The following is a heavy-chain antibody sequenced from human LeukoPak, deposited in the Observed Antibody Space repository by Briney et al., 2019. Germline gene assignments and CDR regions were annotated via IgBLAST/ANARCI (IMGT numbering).Heavy chain of an antibody. CDR1: GFTFSSYE. J-gene: IGHJ4*02. V-gene: IGHV3-48*03. CDR2: ISSSGSTI. Sequence: GGSLRLSCVAPGFTFSSYEMNWVRQAPGKGLEWVSYISSSGSTIYYVDSVKGRFTTSRDNAKNSLYLQMNSLRAEDTSVYYCARAGTDSSSYYYVDYWGQGTLVTVSS. CDR3: ARAGTDSSSYYYVDY. D-gene: IGHD3-22*01.